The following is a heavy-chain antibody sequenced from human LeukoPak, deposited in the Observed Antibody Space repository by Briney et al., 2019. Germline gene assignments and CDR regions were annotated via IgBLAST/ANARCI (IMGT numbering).Heavy chain of an antibody. CDR2: IYYSGST. D-gene: IGHD3-10*01. J-gene: IGHJ4*02. CDR3: ARADVYYGSGSYILPYFDY. V-gene: IGHV4-31*03. Sequence: SQTLSLTCTVSGGSISSGGYYWSWIRQHPGKGLEWIGYIYYSGSTYYNPSLKSRVTISVDTSKNQFSLKLSSVTAADTAVYYCARADVYYGSGSYILPYFDYWGQGTPVTVSS. CDR1: GGSISSGGYY.